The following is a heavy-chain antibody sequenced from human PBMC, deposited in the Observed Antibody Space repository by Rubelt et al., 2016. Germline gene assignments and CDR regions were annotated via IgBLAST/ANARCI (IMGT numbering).Heavy chain of an antibody. J-gene: IGHJ4*02. V-gene: IGHV3-30*04. D-gene: IGHD5-18*01. CDR3: ARDTSAMVRFDY. CDR2: ISYDGSNK. Sequence: GLEWVAVISYDGSNKYYADSVKGRFTISRDNSKNTLYLQMNSLRAEDTAVYYCARDTSAMVRFDYWGQGTLVTVSS.